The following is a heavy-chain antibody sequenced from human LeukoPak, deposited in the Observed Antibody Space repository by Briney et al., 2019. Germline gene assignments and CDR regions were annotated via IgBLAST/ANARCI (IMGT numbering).Heavy chain of an antibody. Sequence: GASVKVSCKASGYTFTSYYMHWVRQAPGQGLEWMGRIDPSGGSTPYAQKFQGRLIMTRDMSTNTVEMELSSLRSEDTAVYYCVRNAASGFDYWGQGTLVLVSS. CDR3: VRNAASGFDY. J-gene: IGHJ4*02. CDR1: GYTFTSYY. CDR2: IDPSGGST. V-gene: IGHV1-46*01.